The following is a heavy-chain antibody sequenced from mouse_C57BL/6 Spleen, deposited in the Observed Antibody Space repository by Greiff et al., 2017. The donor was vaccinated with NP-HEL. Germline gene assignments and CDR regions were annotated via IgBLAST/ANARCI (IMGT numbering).Heavy chain of an antibody. J-gene: IGHJ2*01. CDR1: GYAFSSSW. V-gene: IGHV1-82*01. CDR3: ARNYYGSSVGFYFDY. Sequence: VKLQESGPELVKPGASVKISCKASGYAFSSSWMNWVKQRPGKGLEWIGRIYPGDGDTNYNGKFKGKATLTADKSSSTAYMQLSSLTSEDSAVYFCARNYYGSSVGFYFDYWGQGTTLTVSS. CDR2: IYPGDGDT. D-gene: IGHD1-1*01.